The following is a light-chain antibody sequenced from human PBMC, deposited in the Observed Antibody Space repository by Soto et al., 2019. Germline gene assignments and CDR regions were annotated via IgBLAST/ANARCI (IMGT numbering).Light chain of an antibody. J-gene: IGKJ1*01. CDR3: QQYGSSGT. Sequence: EIVMTQSPATLSVSPGDRATLSCRASQSVSSYFAWYQQKPGQAPRLLIYGASNRATGIPDRFSGSGSGTDFTLTISRLEPEDFAVYYCQQYGSSGTFGQGTKVDIK. V-gene: IGKV3-20*01. CDR2: GAS. CDR1: QSVSSY.